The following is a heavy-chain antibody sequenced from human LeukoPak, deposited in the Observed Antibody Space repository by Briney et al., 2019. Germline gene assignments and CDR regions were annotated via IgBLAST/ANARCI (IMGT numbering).Heavy chain of an antibody. J-gene: IGHJ5*02. CDR1: GGTFSSYA. V-gene: IGHV1-69*05. Sequence: SVKVSCKASGGTFSSYAISWVRQAPGQGLEWMGGIIPIFGTANYAQKFQGRVTITTDESTSTAYMELSSLRSEDTAVYYCARVGYYYGSGSYWFDPXXQGTLVTVS. D-gene: IGHD3-10*01. CDR3: ARVGYYYGSGSYWFDP. CDR2: IIPIFGTA.